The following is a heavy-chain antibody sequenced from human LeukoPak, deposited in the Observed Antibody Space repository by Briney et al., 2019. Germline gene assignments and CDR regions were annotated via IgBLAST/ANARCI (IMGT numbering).Heavy chain of an antibody. V-gene: IGHV3-23*01. Sequence: GGSLRLSCAASGFTFNTYVMNWVRQAPGKGLEWVSAISDGGATTYYADSVKGRFTISRDNSKNTLYLAMDSLRPEDTAVYYCAKSVAIYFYYGLDVWGQGTTVTVSS. D-gene: IGHD3-3*01. CDR1: GFTFNTYV. CDR2: ISDGGATT. J-gene: IGHJ6*02. CDR3: AKSVAIYFYYGLDV.